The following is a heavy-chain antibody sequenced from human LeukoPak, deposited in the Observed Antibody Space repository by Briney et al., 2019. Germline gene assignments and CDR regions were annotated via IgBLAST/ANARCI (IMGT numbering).Heavy chain of an antibody. CDR1: GGSISSYY. CDR3: ARGAAGYSYG. CDR2: IYYSGST. J-gene: IGHJ4*02. D-gene: IGHD5-18*01. V-gene: IGHV4-59*01. Sequence: SETLSLTCSVSGGSISSYYWSWIRQPPGKGLEWIGHIYYSGSTNYNPSLKSRVTISIDTSKNQFSLWLRSVTAADTAVYYCARGAAGYSYGWGQGTLVTVSS.